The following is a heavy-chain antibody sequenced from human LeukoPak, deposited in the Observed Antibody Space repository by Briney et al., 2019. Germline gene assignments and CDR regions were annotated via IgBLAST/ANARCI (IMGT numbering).Heavy chain of an antibody. J-gene: IGHJ4*02. V-gene: IGHV3-74*01. CDR1: GITFSSYW. D-gene: IGHD7-27*01. CDR2: INSDGSNT. Sequence: GVSLRLSCAASGITFSSYWMHWVRQAPGKGLVWVSRINSDGSNTNYADSVKGRFTISRDNAKNTLSLQMNSLRVEDTAVYYCARDLAWGAFDYWGQGTLVTVSS. CDR3: ARDLAWGAFDY.